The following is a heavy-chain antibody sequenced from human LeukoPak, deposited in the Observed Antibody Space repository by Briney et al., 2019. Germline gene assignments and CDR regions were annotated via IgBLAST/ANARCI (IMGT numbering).Heavy chain of an antibody. D-gene: IGHD3-9*01. CDR3: ARGLGDYNTDWFPVSGY. Sequence: ASVKVSCKASGYTFTTYDMTWVRQATGQGLEWMGWMNPDSGDTAYAQKFQGRVTMTRDTSISTAYMGLSSLGSEDTAIYYCARGLGDYNTDWFPVSGYWGQGTLVTVSS. CDR1: GYTFTTYD. V-gene: IGHV1-8*01. J-gene: IGHJ4*02. CDR2: MNPDSGDT.